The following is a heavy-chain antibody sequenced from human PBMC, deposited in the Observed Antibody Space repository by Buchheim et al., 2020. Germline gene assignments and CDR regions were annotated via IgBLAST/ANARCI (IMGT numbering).Heavy chain of an antibody. CDR2: ISSSSSTI. D-gene: IGHD6-13*01. Sequence: EVQLVESGGGLVQPGGSLRLSCAASGFTFSSYSMNWVRQAPGKGLEWVSYISSSSSTIYYADSVKGRFTISRDNAKNSLYLQMNSLRAEDTAVYYCARGNSKIAAASRYYFDYWGQGTL. CDR1: GFTFSSYS. J-gene: IGHJ4*02. CDR3: ARGNSKIAAASRYYFDY. V-gene: IGHV3-48*01.